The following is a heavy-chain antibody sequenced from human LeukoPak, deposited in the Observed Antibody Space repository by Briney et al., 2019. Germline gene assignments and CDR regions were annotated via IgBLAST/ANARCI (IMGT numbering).Heavy chain of an antibody. CDR2: IRYDGSNK. CDR3: ATDILSPSNWFDP. Sequence: PGGSLRLSCAASGFTFSSYSMHWVRQTPGKGLEWVAFIRYDGSNKYYADSVKGRFTISRDNSKNTLYLQMNSLRAEDTAVYYCATDILSPSNWFDPWGQGTLVTVSS. V-gene: IGHV3-30*02. CDR1: GFTFSSYS. J-gene: IGHJ5*02. D-gene: IGHD2-15*01.